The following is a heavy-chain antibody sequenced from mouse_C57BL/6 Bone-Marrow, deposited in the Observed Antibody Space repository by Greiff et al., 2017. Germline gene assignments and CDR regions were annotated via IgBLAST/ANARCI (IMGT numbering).Heavy chain of an antibody. V-gene: IGHV1-19*01. D-gene: IGHD2-1*01. Sequence: EVQLQQSGPVLVKPGASVKMSCKASGYTFTDYYMNWVKQSHGKSLEWIGVINPYNGGTSYNQKFKGKATLTVDKSSSTAYMELNSLTSEDSAVYYCAGGDGNWYFDVWGTGTTVTVSS. CDR3: AGGDGNWYFDV. CDR1: GYTFTDYY. J-gene: IGHJ1*03. CDR2: INPYNGGT.